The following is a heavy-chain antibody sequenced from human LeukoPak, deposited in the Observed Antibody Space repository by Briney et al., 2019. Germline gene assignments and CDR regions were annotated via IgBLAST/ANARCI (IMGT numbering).Heavy chain of an antibody. Sequence: GESLKISCKGSGYSVTSYWIGWVRQMPGKGLEWMGIIYPGDSDTRYSPSFQGQVTISADKSISTAYLQWSSLKASDTAMYYCARLGPSAVVVQTKGTYYFDYWGQGTLVTVSS. CDR1: GYSVTSYW. CDR2: IYPGDSDT. V-gene: IGHV5-51*01. J-gene: IGHJ4*02. CDR3: ARLGPSAVVVQTKGTYYFDY. D-gene: IGHD2-15*01.